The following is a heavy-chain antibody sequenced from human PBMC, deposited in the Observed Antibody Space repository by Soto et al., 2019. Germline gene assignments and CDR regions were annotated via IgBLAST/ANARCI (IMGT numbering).Heavy chain of an antibody. CDR2: INHSGST. CDR3: ARGEWLPRSDY. Sequence: QVQLQQWGAGLLKPSETLSLTCAVFRGSFSGYFWSWIRQPPGKGLEWIGEINHSGSTNYNPSLKGRVTISVYTSENQFSLKLTSVTAADTAVYYCARGEWLPRSDYWGQGTLVTVSS. D-gene: IGHD3-3*01. J-gene: IGHJ4*02. V-gene: IGHV4-34*01. CDR1: RGSFSGYF.